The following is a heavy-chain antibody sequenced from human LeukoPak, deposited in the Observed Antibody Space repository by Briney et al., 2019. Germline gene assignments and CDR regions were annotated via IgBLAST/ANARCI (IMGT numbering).Heavy chain of an antibody. J-gene: IGHJ4*02. D-gene: IGHD3-9*01. V-gene: IGHV3-7*03. CDR2: IKQDGSEK. CDR3: ARWDYHVLTSWYYLAH. Sequence: GALRLSCAASGFYLRNYWMSWVRQAPGKGLEWVANIKQDGSEKYYVASVKGRFTISRDNAKNSPYLEMNNLRAEDTAVYYCARWDYHVLTSWYYLAHWGQGTLVTVSS. CDR1: GFYLRNYW.